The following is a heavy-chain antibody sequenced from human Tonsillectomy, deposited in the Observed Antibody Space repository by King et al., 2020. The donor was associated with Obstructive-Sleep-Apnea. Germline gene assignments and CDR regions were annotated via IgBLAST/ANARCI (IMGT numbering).Heavy chain of an antibody. CDR2: IYYSGST. CDR3: ARVSGDSSGSNGLDY. Sequence: VQLQESGPGLVKPSQTLSLTCTVSGGSISSGDYYWSWIRQHPGKGLGWIGDIYYSGSTYYNPSLKSRVTISVDTSKNQFSLKLSSVTAADTAVYFCARVSGDSSGSNGLDYWGQGTLVTVSS. CDR1: GGSISSGDYY. D-gene: IGHD3-22*01. J-gene: IGHJ4*02. V-gene: IGHV4-31*03.